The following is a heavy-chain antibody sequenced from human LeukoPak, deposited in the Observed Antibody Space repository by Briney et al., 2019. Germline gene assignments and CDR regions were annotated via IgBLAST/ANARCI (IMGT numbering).Heavy chain of an antibody. CDR2: ISAYNGNT. D-gene: IGHD1-26*01. J-gene: IGHJ6*03. V-gene: IGHV1-18*01. CDR3: ARYSGSYKFCYYYYYMDV. Sequence: ASVTVSCKASGYTFTSYGISWVRQAPGQGLEWMGWISAYNGNTNYAQKLQGRVTMTTDTSTSTAYMELRSLRSDDTAVYYCARYSGSYKFCYYYYYMDVWGKGTTVTISS. CDR1: GYTFTSYG.